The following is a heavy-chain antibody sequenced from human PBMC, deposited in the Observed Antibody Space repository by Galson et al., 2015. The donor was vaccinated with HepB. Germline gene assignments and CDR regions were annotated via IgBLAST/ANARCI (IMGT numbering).Heavy chain of an antibody. J-gene: IGHJ3*02. V-gene: IGHV1-69*04. D-gene: IGHD2-2*01. CDR1: GGTFSSYT. CDR2: IIPILGIA. Sequence: SVKVSCKASGGTFSSYTISWVRQAPGQGLEWMGRIIPILGIANYAQKFQGRVTITADKSTSTAYMELSSLRSEDTAVYYCAGEDIVVVPAAATPYAFDIWGQGTMVTVSS. CDR3: AGEDIVVVPAAATPYAFDI.